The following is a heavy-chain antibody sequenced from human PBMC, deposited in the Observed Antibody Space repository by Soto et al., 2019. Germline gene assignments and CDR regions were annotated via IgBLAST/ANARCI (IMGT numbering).Heavy chain of an antibody. V-gene: IGHV1-69*01. Sequence: QLQLLQSGAEVKKPGSSVKVSCKASGGTFSSYAIHWVRQAPGQGLEWMGGTIPVIGTPNYAPEFQGRVTIAADESTSTAYLELTSLRSEDTAVFYCATALWGSGFPPHFDYWGQGTLVTVSS. CDR1: GGTFSSYA. CDR2: TIPVIGTP. J-gene: IGHJ4*02. D-gene: IGHD3-16*01. CDR3: ATALWGSGFPPHFDY.